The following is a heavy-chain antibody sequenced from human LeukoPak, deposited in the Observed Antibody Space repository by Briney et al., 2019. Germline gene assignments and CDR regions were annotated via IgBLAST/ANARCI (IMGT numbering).Heavy chain of an antibody. J-gene: IGHJ5*02. D-gene: IGHD3-3*02. Sequence: PGGSLRLSCAASGFRFRDYWMDRLRQAPGMGLEWVASIKPDGSQRDYVDSVKGRFTISRDNAQNSLYLQMNSLGAEDTAVYYCAPQQAFSPYNWFDPWGQGTLVTVSS. V-gene: IGHV3-7*01. CDR2: IKPDGSQR. CDR1: GFRFRDYW. CDR3: APQQAFSPYNWFDP.